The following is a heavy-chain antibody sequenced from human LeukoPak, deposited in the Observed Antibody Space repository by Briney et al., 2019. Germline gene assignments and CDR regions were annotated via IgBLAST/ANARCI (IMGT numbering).Heavy chain of an antibody. CDR3: ARDRDILTGMDY. V-gene: IGHV3-21*01. Sequence: PGGSLRLSCAASGFTFSSYSMNWVRQAPGKGLEWVSSISSSSSYIYYADSVKGRFTISRDNAKNSLYLQMNSLRAEDTAAYYCARDRDILTGMDYWGQGTLVTVSS. J-gene: IGHJ4*02. D-gene: IGHD3-9*01. CDR2: ISSSSSYI. CDR1: GFTFSSYS.